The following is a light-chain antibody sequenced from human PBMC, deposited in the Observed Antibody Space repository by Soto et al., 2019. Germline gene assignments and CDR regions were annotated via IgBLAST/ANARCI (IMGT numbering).Light chain of an antibody. CDR3: QQYNSYSA. Sequence: DIQMTQSPSSLSASVGDRVTITCRASQSISTYLNWYHQKPGKAPKLRIYDASSLESGVPSRFSGSGAGTEFTLTISSMPPDDSATYYCQQYNSYSAFGQGTRLEI. CDR2: DAS. V-gene: IGKV1-5*01. J-gene: IGKJ5*01. CDR1: QSISTY.